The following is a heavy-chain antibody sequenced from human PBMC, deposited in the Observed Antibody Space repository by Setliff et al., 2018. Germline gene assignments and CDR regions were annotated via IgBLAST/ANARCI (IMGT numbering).Heavy chain of an antibody. D-gene: IGHD2-15*01. Sequence: PGGSLRLSCAASGFTFSTYRMHWVRQAPGKGLEWVAVIWDDGGNKYHADSVKGRFTISRDNSKNTVYLQMHSLRPKDTAVYYCARTCSGSGCYAGLSSWGQGAPVAVSS. V-gene: IGHV3-33*08. CDR2: IWDDGGNK. J-gene: IGHJ5*02. CDR1: GFTFSTYR. CDR3: ARTCSGSGCYAGLSS.